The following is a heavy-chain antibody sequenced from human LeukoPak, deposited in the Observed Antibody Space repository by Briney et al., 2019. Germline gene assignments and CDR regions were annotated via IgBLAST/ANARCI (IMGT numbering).Heavy chain of an antibody. J-gene: IGHJ3*02. V-gene: IGHV4-4*07. CDR1: GGSISSYY. CDR2: IYTSAST. Sequence: SETPSLTCTVSGGSISSYYWSWIRQPAGKGLEWIGRIYTSASTNYNPSLKSRVTLSVDASKNQFSLKLTSVTAADTAVYYCARGRYCTATTCSGGDAFDIWGQGTVVTVSS. CDR3: ARGRYCTATTCSGGDAFDI. D-gene: IGHD2-8*02.